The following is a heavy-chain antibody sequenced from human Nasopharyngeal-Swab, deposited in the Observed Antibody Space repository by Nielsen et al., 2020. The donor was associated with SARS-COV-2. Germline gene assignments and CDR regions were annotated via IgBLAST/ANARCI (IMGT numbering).Heavy chain of an antibody. CDR2: IGTAGDT. J-gene: IGHJ6*02. D-gene: IGHD5-12*01. CDR3: ARALAPYSGYDYDYYYGMDV. CDR1: GFTFSSYD. Sequence: GESLKISCAASGFTFSSYDMHWVRQATGKGLELVSAIGTAGDTYYPGSVKGRFTISRENAKNSLYLQMNSLRAGDTAVYYCARALAPYSGYDYDYYYGMDVWGQGTTVTVSS. V-gene: IGHV3-13*04.